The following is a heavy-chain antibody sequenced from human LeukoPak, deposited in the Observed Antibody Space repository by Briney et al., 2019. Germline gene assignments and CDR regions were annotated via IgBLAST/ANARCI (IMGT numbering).Heavy chain of an antibody. CDR1: GFTFSSYS. V-gene: IGHV3-21*01. D-gene: IGHD4/OR15-4a*01. CDR2: ISSSSSYI. CDR3: ARALEIGADV. Sequence: GGSLRLSCAASGFTFSSYSMNWVRQAPRKGLEWVSSISSSSSYIYYADSVKGRFTISRDNAKNSLYLQMNSLRAEDTAVYYCARALEIGADVWGKGTTVTVSS. J-gene: IGHJ6*04.